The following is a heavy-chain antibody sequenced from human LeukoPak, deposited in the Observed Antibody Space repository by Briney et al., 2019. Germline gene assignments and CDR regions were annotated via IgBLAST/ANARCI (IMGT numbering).Heavy chain of an antibody. CDR3: ARGRSSFWSGYSYWFDP. J-gene: IGHJ5*02. V-gene: IGHV4-34*01. Sequence: SETLSLTCAVYGGSFSGYYWSWIRQPPGKGLEWIGEINHSGSTNYNPSLKGRVTISVDTPKNQFSLKLSSVTAADTAVYYCARGRSSFWSGYSYWFDPWGQGTLVTVSS. CDR2: INHSGST. CDR1: GGSFSGYY. D-gene: IGHD3-3*01.